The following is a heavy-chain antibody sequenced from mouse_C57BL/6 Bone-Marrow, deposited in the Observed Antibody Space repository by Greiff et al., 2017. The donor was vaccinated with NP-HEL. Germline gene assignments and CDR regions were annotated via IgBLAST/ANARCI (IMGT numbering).Heavy chain of an antibody. D-gene: IGHD1-1*01. V-gene: IGHV1-64*01. CDR3: ARFYYSRHWYFDV. Sequence: QVQLQQPGAELVKPGASVKLSCKASGYTFTSYWMHWVKQRPGQGLEWIGMIHPNSGSTNYNEKFKSKATLTVDKSSSTAYMQLSSLTSEDSAVYYGARFYYSRHWYFDVWGTGTTVTVSS. CDR2: IHPNSGST. J-gene: IGHJ1*03. CDR1: GYTFTSYW.